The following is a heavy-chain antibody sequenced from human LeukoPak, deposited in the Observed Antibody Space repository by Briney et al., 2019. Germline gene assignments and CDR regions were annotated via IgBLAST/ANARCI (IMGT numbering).Heavy chain of an antibody. CDR2: INTDGSRI. CDR1: GFTFSNYW. V-gene: IGHV3-74*01. Sequence: GGSLRLSCAASGFTFSNYWMHWVRQAPGKGLVWVSRINTDGSRITYADSVKGRFTISRDNAKNSLYLQMNSLRAEDTAVYYCATRMDVPSGMDVWGQGTTVTVSS. J-gene: IGHJ6*02. D-gene: IGHD2-8*01. CDR3: ATRMDVPSGMDV.